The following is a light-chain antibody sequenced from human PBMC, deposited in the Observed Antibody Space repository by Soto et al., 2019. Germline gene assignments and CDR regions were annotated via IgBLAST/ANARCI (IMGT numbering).Light chain of an antibody. CDR1: SSDVGGYNY. CDR3: NSHERSNIRV. V-gene: IGLV2-14*03. CDR2: EVS. Sequence: QSVLTQPASVSGSPGQSITISCTGTSSDVGGYNYVSWFQQHPGKAPKLIIYEVSRRPSGVSDRFSGSKSGNTASLTISGLQADDEADYYCNSHERSNIRVFGGGTKLTVL. J-gene: IGLJ3*02.